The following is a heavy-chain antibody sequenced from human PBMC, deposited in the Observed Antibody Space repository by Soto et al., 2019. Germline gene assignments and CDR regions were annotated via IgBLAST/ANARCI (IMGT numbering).Heavy chain of an antibody. CDR1: GGSISSSSYY. CDR3: AITMVRGVMVLDP. J-gene: IGHJ5*02. V-gene: IGHV4-39*01. D-gene: IGHD3-10*01. CDR2: IYYSGST. Sequence: SETLSLTCSVSGGSISSSSYYWGWIRQPPGKGLEWIGSIYYSGSTYYNPSLKSRVTISVDTSKNQFSLKLSSVTAADTAVYYCAITMVRGVMVLDPWGQGTLVTVSS.